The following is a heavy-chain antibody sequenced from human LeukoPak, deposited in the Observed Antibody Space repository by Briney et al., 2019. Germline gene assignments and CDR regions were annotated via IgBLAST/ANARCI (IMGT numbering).Heavy chain of an antibody. CDR3: ARLLDNDGSGDPDTFDM. J-gene: IGHJ3*02. V-gene: IGHV4-59*11. D-gene: IGHD3-22*01. Sequence: SETLTLTCTVSGGSMNGHFWTWIRQPPGKGLEWIAFIHYAGRIRYNPSLQSRATISLDRSESRFSLKLTSVTAADSAVYYCARLLDNDGSGDPDTFDMWGQGTVVVVSS. CDR1: GGSMNGHF. CDR2: IHYAGRI.